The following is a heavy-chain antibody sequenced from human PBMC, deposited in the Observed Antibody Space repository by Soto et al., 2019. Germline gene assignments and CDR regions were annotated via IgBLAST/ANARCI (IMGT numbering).Heavy chain of an antibody. V-gene: IGHV1-18*04. J-gene: IGHJ6*02. D-gene: IGHD2-15*01. CDR1: GYTFTSYG. CDR2: ISAYNGNT. CDR3: ARFTGGSYNTYYFYYGMDV. Sequence: ASVKVSCKASGYTFTSYGISWVRQAPGQGLDWMGWISAYNGNTKYAQDLQGRVTMTTDTSTSTAYMELRSLRSDDTAVYYCARFTGGSYNTYYFYYGMDVSGQGTTVTVS.